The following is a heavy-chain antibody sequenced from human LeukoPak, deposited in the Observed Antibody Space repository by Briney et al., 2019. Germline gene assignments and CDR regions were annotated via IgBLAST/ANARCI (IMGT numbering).Heavy chain of an antibody. CDR1: GGSISSGSYY. D-gene: IGHD3-3*01. CDR2: IYTSGST. V-gene: IGHV4-61*02. J-gene: IGHJ5*02. CDR3: AREKNDSWSGYRSTSTPFDP. Sequence: SQTLSFTCTVSGGSISSGSYYWSWIRQPAGKGLEWIGRIYTSGSTNYNPSLKSRVTISVDTSKNQFSLKLSSVTAADTAVYYCAREKNDSWSGYRSTSTPFDPWGQGTVVTVSS.